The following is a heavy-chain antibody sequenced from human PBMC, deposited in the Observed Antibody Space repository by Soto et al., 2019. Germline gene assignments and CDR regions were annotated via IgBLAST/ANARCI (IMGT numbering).Heavy chain of an antibody. D-gene: IGHD2-21*01. CDR3: AREMIARAEYFDY. V-gene: IGHV4-31*03. CDR1: GGTISSCGYY. CDR2: IYYSGST. Sequence: ASQTPPLTGTVSGGTISSCGYYSSWIRQHPGKGLEWIGYIYYSGSTYYNPSLKSRVTISVDTSKNQFSLKLSSVTAADTAVYYCAREMIARAEYFDYWGQGTLVTVSS. J-gene: IGHJ4*02.